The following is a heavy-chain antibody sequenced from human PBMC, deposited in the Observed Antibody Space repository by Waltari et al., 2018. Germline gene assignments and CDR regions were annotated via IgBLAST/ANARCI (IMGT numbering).Heavy chain of an antibody. CDR3: ALRDYYDSSGYYA. CDR1: GGTVRNYV. J-gene: IGHJ5*02. V-gene: IGHV1-69*15. Sequence: QVQLVQYGAEVKKPGSSVKVSCKASGGTVRNYVISCVRQAPGQGLEWLGRINPIFGITNYAQKFQGRVKITADESTSTAYMELSSLRSEDTAVYYCALRDYYDSSGYYAWGQGTLVTVSS. D-gene: IGHD3-22*01. CDR2: INPIFGIT.